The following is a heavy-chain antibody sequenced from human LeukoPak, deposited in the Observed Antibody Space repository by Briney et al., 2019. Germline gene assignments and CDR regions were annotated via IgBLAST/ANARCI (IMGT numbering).Heavy chain of an antibody. CDR3: ARQVRMDYSNPYDY. Sequence: GESLKISCKGSGYSFTRNWIGWVRQMPGKGLEWMGIVYPGDSDTRYSPSFQGQVTISADKSISTAYLQWSSLKASDTAMYYCARQVRMDYSNPYDYWGQGTLVTVSS. V-gene: IGHV5-51*01. J-gene: IGHJ4*02. D-gene: IGHD4-11*01. CDR1: GYSFTRNW. CDR2: VYPGDSDT.